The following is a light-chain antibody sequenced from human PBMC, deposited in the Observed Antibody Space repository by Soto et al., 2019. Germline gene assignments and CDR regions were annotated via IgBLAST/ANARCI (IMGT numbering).Light chain of an antibody. CDR2: WAS. CDR3: NKYWSLPLT. V-gene: IGKV4-1*01. CDR1: QTVLYTTNNKNY. J-gene: IGKJ4*01. Sequence: DILMTQSPASLAVSLGERATINCRSSQTVLYTTNNKNYLAWYQQKRGQPPKLLISWASTRESGVPDRFSGSGSGTNVTLTSSSRQAEDLAVYYCNKYWSLPLTCGGG.